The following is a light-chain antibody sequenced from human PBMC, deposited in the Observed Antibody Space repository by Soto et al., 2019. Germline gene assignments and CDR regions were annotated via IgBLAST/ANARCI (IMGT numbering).Light chain of an antibody. CDR1: SSDVGGYNY. J-gene: IGLJ1*01. CDR3: SSYTSSSTLGV. V-gene: IGLV2-14*03. Sequence: QSALTQPASVSGSPGQSITISCTGTSSDVGGYNYVSWYQHHPGKAPKPLIYDVSNRPSGVSNRFSGSKSGNTASLTISGFGGEREAESDCSSYTSSSTLGVFGTGTKVTVL. CDR2: DVS.